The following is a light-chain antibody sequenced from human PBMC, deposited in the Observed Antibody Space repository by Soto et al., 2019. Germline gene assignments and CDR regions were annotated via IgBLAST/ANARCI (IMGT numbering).Light chain of an antibody. V-gene: IGLV2-14*01. J-gene: IGLJ1*01. Sequence: VLAQPAPVSWSPGQSSPISRTGNSRDVGGYNYVSWYQQHPGKAPKLMIYDVSNRPSGVSNRFSGSKSGNTASLTISGLQAEDEADYYCSSYTSSSTLSFGTGTRSPS. CDR1: SRDVGGYNY. CDR2: DVS. CDR3: SSYTSSSTLS.